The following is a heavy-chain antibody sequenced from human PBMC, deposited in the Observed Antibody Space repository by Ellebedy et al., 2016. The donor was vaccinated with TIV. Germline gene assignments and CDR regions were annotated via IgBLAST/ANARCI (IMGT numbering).Heavy chain of an antibody. D-gene: IGHD1-26*01. CDR3: ARDRGDSGSYYGSFGY. J-gene: IGHJ4*02. Sequence: PGGSLRLSCAASGFTFSSYGLHWVLQAPGKGLEWVAVIWYDGSNKYYADSVKGRFTISRDNSKNTLYLQMNSLRAEDTAVYYCARDRGDSGSYYGSFGYWGQGTLVTVSS. V-gene: IGHV3-33*08. CDR1: GFTFSSYG. CDR2: IWYDGSNK.